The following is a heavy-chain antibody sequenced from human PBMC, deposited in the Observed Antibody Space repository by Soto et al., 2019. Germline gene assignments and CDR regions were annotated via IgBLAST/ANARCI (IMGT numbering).Heavy chain of an antibody. CDR3: AKLVGVTNYFDY. V-gene: IGHV3-23*01. D-gene: IGHD1-26*01. Sequence: GGSLRLSCAASGFTFSTCAMSWVRQAPGKGLEWVSVISGSGGTTNYADSVKGRFTISRDNSKNTLYMQMNSLRAEDTAVYYCAKLVGVTNYFDYWGKGALVTVSS. J-gene: IGHJ4*02. CDR2: ISGSGGTT. CDR1: GFTFSTCA.